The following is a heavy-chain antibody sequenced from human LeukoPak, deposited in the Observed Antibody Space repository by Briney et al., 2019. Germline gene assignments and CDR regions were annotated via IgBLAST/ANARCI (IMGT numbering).Heavy chain of an antibody. Sequence: SETLSLTCTVSGGSISSGGYYWSWFRQHPGKGLEWIGYIYYSGSTYYNPSLKSRVTISVDTSKNQFSLKLSSVTAADTAVYYCARGVVPAAQNYYFDYWGQGTLVTVSS. V-gene: IGHV4-31*03. CDR1: GGSISSGGYY. J-gene: IGHJ4*02. CDR2: IYYSGST. CDR3: ARGVVPAAQNYYFDY. D-gene: IGHD2-2*01.